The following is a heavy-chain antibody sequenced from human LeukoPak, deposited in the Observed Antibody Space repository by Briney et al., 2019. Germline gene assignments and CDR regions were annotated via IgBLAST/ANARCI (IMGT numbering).Heavy chain of an antibody. CDR1: GGSISSYY. CDR2: IYTSGST. D-gene: IGHD1-26*01. V-gene: IGHV4-4*07. J-gene: IGHJ1*01. Sequence: SETLSLTCTVSGGSISSYYWSWIRQPAGKGLEWIGRIYTSGSTNYIPSLKSRVTISVDKSKNQFSLKLSSVTAADTAVYYCATQPRGGSYEYFQHWGQGTLVTVSS. CDR3: ATQPRGGSYEYFQH.